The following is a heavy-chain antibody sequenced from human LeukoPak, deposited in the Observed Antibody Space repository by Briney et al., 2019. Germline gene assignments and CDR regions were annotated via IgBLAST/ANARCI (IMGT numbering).Heavy chain of an antibody. V-gene: IGHV3-21*01. Sequence: KPGGSLRLSCAASGFTFSSYSMNWVRQAPGKGLEWVSSISSSSNYIYYADSMKGRFTVSRDNAKISLYLQMNNLRAEDTAVYYCASRGIIGATIDYWGQGTLVTVSS. CDR3: ASRGIIGATIDY. CDR1: GFTFSSYS. J-gene: IGHJ4*02. D-gene: IGHD1-26*01. CDR2: ISSSSNYI.